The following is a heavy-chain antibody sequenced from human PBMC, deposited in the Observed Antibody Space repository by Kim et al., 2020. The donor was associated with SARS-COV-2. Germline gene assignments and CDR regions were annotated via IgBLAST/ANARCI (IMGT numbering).Heavy chain of an antibody. CDR1: GFTFGDYA. D-gene: IGHD2-2*01. Sequence: GGSLRLSCTASGFTFGDYAMSWFRQAPGKGLEWVGFIRSKAYGGTTEYAASVKGRFTISRDDSKSIAYLQMNSLKTEDTAVYYCTVDCSSTSCQLNYYYYGMDVWGQGTTVTVSS. V-gene: IGHV3-49*03. CDR3: TVDCSSTSCQLNYYYYGMDV. CDR2: IRSKAYGGTT. J-gene: IGHJ6*02.